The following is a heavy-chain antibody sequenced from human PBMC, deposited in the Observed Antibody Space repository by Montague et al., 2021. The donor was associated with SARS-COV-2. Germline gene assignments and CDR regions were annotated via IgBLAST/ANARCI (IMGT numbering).Heavy chain of an antibody. CDR2: VEQSGNT. J-gene: IGHJ4*01. Sequence: SETLSLTCAVYGGSFRNYYWSWIRQSPGKGLEWIGEVEQSGNTNYNPSLKSRVTISADISKNQFSVKLASATAADTGIYYCARGKRDFPIVVLGASTRTYFESWGQGTPVTVSS. CDR3: ARGKRDFPIVVLGASTRTYFES. V-gene: IGHV4-34*01. CDR1: GGSFRNYY. D-gene: IGHD2-15*01.